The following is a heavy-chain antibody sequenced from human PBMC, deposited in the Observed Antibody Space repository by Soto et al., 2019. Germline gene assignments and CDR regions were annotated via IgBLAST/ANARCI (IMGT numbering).Heavy chain of an antibody. J-gene: IGHJ5*02. CDR2: INHSGNT. CDR3: GRGRGEFDA. Sequence: SETLSLTCAVYGASLSDNYCNWLRQPPGKGLEWIGEINHSGNTNYNPSLRSRVTISIDTSKNQLCLNLRSVSAVGTAVYYCGRGRGEFDAWGQGTPVTVSS. V-gene: IGHV4-34*01. CDR1: GASLSDNY. D-gene: IGHD2-21*01.